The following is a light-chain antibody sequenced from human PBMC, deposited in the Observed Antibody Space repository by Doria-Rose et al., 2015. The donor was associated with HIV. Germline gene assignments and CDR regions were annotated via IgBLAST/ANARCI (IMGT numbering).Light chain of an antibody. CDR3: QQYNTYPYT. Sequence: TQSPSTLSASVGDRVTTTCRASQSISNWLAWYQQKPGKAPNLLIYKASNLQNGVPPRFSGNESGTEFTLTISSLQPEDFVTYYCQQYNTYPYTFGQGTKLEIK. CDR1: QSISNW. V-gene: IGKV1-5*03. J-gene: IGKJ2*01. CDR2: KAS.